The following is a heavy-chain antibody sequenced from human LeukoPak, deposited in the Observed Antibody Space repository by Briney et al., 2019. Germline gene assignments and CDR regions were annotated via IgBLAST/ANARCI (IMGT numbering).Heavy chain of an antibody. D-gene: IGHD3-10*01. Sequence: ASVKVSCKASGYTFTGYYMHWVRQAPGQGLEWMGWINPNSGGTKYAQKFQGRVTMTRDTSINTAFMELSRLRSDDTAVYYCARDKREFQVLFRKYYASMDVWGKGTTVIVSS. J-gene: IGHJ6*03. V-gene: IGHV1-2*02. CDR3: ARDKREFQVLFRKYYASMDV. CDR1: GYTFTGYY. CDR2: INPNSGGT.